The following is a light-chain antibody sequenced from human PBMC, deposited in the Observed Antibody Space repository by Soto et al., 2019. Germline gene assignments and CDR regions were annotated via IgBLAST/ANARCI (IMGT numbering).Light chain of an antibody. CDR2: SAS. Sequence: IVLTQSPGTLSLSPWERATLSCRASQTINKTYFAWYQQKPGQAPRPLMYSASSRATGIPDRFSGSGSGTDFTLSIYRLEPEDFAVYYCQQYGRSHWTFGQGTKVDI. CDR3: QQYGRSHWT. CDR1: QTINKTY. J-gene: IGKJ1*01. V-gene: IGKV3-20*01.